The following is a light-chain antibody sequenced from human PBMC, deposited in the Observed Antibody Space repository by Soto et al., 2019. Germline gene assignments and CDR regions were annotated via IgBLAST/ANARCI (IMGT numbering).Light chain of an antibody. J-gene: IGKJ2*01. Sequence: ESMLTQSPGTLSLSPGERATLSCRASQSVSTKYLAWYQQNPRQAPRLLICGSTIRATGIPNRFSGSGSGTDFKLTLTRREPEDFAVYYCHHFGYKPSAFTFGQGTKLEIK. CDR2: GST. CDR1: QSVSTKY. CDR3: HHFGYKPSAFT. V-gene: IGKV3-20*01.